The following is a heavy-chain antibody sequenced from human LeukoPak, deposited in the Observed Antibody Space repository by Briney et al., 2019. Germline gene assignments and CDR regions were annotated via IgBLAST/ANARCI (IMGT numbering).Heavy chain of an antibody. J-gene: IGHJ4*02. CDR2: ISGSGSYT. D-gene: IGHD6-19*01. CDR3: ARGESFSSGWPYYFDF. V-gene: IGHV3-11*05. Sequence: PGRTLRLSCAASGFTFSDDYMNWIRHTPGKGLEWVSYISGSGSYTNYADSVKGRFTISRDNAKNSLYLQMNSLRAEDTAVYYCARGESFSSGWPYYFDFWGQGALVTVSS. CDR1: GFTFSDDY.